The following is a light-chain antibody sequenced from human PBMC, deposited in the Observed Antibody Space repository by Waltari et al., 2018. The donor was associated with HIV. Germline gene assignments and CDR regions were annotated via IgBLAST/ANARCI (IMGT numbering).Light chain of an antibody. CDR2: AAS. V-gene: IGKV1-39*01. Sequence: DIQMTQSPSSLSASLGARVTVTCRASQTISIYLNWYQQKPGRAPNLLIYAASSLPSGVPSRFSGSGSGTDFNLTIESLEVEDFAAYYCQQSYSGLTFGPGTKV. CDR1: QTISIY. J-gene: IGKJ3*01. CDR3: QQSYSGLT.